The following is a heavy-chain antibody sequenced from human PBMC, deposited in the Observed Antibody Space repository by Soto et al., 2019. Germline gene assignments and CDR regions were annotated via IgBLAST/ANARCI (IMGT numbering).Heavy chain of an antibody. CDR3: AKDLTYCGGDCYGYYGMDV. J-gene: IGHJ6*02. D-gene: IGHD2-21*02. CDR1: GFTFSSYA. V-gene: IGHV3-23*01. Sequence: GGSLRLSCAASGFTFSSYAMSWVRHAPGEGLEWVSAISGSGGSTYYADSVKGRFTISRDNSKNTLYLQMNSLRAEDTAVYYCAKDLTYCGGDCYGYYGMDVWGQGTTVTVSS. CDR2: ISGSGGST.